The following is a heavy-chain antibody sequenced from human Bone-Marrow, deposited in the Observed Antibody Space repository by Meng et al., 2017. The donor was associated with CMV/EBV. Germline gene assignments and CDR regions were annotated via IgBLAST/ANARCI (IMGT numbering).Heavy chain of an antibody. CDR3: TRGTRGGGGRFDNACDI. J-gene: IGHJ3*02. Sequence: GGSLRLSCTASGFTFGDYAMSWVRQAPGKGLEWVGFIRSKAYGGTTEYAASVKGRFTISRDDSKSIAYLQMNSLKTEDTAVYYCTRGTRGGGGRFDNACDIWGQGTMVTVSS. D-gene: IGHD1-14*01. CDR1: GFTFGDYA. CDR2: IRSKAYGGTT. V-gene: IGHV3-49*04.